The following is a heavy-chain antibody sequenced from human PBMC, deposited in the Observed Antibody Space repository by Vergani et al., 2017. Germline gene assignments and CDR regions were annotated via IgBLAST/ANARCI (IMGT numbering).Heavy chain of an antibody. D-gene: IGHD3-10*01. Sequence: QVQLVQSGAEVKKPGSSVKVSCKASGGTFSSYAISWVRQAPRQGLEWMGGIIPIFGTANYAQKFQGRVTITADESTNTAYMELRSLKSDDTAVYYCARDGTYYYGSGSFYLFDYWGQGTLVTVSS. CDR1: GGTFSSYA. V-gene: IGHV1-69*12. CDR2: IIPIFGTA. J-gene: IGHJ4*02. CDR3: ARDGTYYYGSGSFYLFDY.